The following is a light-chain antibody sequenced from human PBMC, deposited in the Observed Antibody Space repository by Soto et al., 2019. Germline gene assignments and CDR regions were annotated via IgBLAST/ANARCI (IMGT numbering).Light chain of an antibody. Sequence: AIRMTQSPSSLSASTGDRVTITCRASQGISSYLAWFQQKPGRPPKLLMSATSTLQSDVPSRFSGSGSGTDFTLTIGCLQSEDLATYYCLQYYTYPWTFGQGTKVEIK. CDR3: LQYYTYPWT. J-gene: IGKJ1*01. CDR1: QGISSY. CDR2: ATS. V-gene: IGKV1-8*01.